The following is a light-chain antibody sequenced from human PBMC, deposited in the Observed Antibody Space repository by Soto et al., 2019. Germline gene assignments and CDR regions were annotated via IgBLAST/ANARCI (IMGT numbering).Light chain of an antibody. CDR3: QQYNDWPLT. V-gene: IGKV3-15*01. CDR1: QSVSSN. CDR2: GAS. J-gene: IGKJ1*01. Sequence: EIVMTQCPATLSVSPGERVTLSCRASQSVSSNLSWYQQKPGQAPSLLLYGASTRATGIPARFSGSGSGAEFTLTISSLQSEDFEVYYCQQYNDWPLTFGQGTKVDIK.